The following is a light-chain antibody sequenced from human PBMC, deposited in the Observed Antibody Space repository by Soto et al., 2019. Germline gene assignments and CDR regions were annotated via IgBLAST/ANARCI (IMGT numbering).Light chain of an antibody. CDR2: DVS. CDR3: SSYTSSSTLDV. J-gene: IGLJ1*01. V-gene: IGLV2-14*01. CDR1: SSDVGGYNY. Sequence: QSALTQPVSVSGSPGQSITISYTGTSSDVGGYNYVSWYQQHPGKAPKLMIYDVSNRPSGVSNRFSGSKSGNTASLTISGLQAEDEADYYCSSYTSSSTLDVFGTGTKLTVL.